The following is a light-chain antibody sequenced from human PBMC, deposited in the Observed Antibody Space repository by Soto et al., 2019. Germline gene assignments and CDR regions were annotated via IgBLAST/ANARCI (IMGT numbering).Light chain of an antibody. Sequence: EIVLTQSPGTLSLSPGARATLSCRASQSVSSSYLAWYQQKPGQAPRLLIYGASSRATGIPDRFSGSGSGTDFTLTISRLEPEAFAVYDCQKYDSVPWSFGQGTRVEI. CDR3: QKYDSVPWS. CDR1: QSVSSSY. CDR2: GAS. V-gene: IGKV3-20*01. J-gene: IGKJ1*01.